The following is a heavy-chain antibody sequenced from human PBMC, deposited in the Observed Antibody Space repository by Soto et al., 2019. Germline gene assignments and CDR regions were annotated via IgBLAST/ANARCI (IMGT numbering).Heavy chain of an antibody. CDR2: ISGSGGST. V-gene: IGHV3-23*01. CDR3: AKYQSYYDSSGYLDSPFDY. CDR1: GFTFSSYA. J-gene: IGHJ4*02. D-gene: IGHD3-22*01. Sequence: PGGSLRLPCAASGFTFSSYAMSWVRQAPGKGLEWVSAISGSGGSTYYADSVKGRFTISRDNSKNTLYLQMNSLRAEDTAVYYCAKYQSYYDSSGYLDSPFDYWGQGTLITVSS.